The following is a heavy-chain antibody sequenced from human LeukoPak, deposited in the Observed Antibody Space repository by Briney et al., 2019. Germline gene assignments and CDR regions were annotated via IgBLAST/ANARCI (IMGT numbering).Heavy chain of an antibody. J-gene: IGHJ6*02. CDR2: IYPGDSDT. CDR1: GYSFATNW. V-gene: IGHV5-51*01. CDR3: AGLRDGYKYYFYYGMDV. Sequence: GESLKISCKATGYSFATNWIGWVRQMPGKGLEWMGIIYPGDSDTRYSPSFQGQVTISADTSISTAYLQWSGLKASDTAMYYCAGLRDGYKYYFYYGMDVWGQGTTVTVSS. D-gene: IGHD5-24*01.